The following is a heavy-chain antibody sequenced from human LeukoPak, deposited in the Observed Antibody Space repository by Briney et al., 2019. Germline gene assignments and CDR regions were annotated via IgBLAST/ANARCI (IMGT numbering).Heavy chain of an antibody. J-gene: IGHJ4*02. D-gene: IGHD1-1*01. CDR2: IKQDGSEK. V-gene: IGHV3-7*03. CDR1: GFTFSSYW. Sequence: SGGSLRLSCAASGFTFSSYWMSWVRQAPGKGLEWVANIKQDGSEKYYVDSVKGRFTISRDNAKNSLYLQMNSLRAEDTAVYYCARVFGTGTGRGISDYWGQGTLVTVSS. CDR3: ARVFGTGTGRGISDY.